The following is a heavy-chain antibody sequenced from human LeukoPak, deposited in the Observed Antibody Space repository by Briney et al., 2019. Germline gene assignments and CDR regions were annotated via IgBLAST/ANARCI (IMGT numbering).Heavy chain of an antibody. D-gene: IGHD3-22*01. Sequence: GGSLRLSCAASGFNFNTYWMSWVRQAPGRGLEWVANIKQDGSEKFYVDSLKGRFTISRDNSENSLYLQMNSLRAEDTAVYYCAKGLYDSSGYYLDYWGQGTLVTVSS. CDR3: AKGLYDSSGYYLDY. V-gene: IGHV3-7*03. CDR1: GFNFNTYW. CDR2: IKQDGSEK. J-gene: IGHJ4*02.